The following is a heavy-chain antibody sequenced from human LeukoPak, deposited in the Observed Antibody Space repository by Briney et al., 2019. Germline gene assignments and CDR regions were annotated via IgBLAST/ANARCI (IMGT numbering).Heavy chain of an antibody. CDR2: IGAYNGDT. Sequence: ASVKVSCKPSGYTFTNYGISWVQQAPGQGLEWMGWIGAYNGDTNYAQKLQGRVTMTTDTSTSTAYMELRSLRSDDTAVYYCVRDHCSGGSCPSFDYWGQGTLVTVSS. CDR1: GYTFTNYG. J-gene: IGHJ4*02. CDR3: VRDHCSGGSCPSFDY. D-gene: IGHD2-15*01. V-gene: IGHV1-18*01.